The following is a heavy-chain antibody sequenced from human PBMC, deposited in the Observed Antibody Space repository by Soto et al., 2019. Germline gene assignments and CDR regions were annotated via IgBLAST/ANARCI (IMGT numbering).Heavy chain of an antibody. D-gene: IGHD3-10*01. V-gene: IGHV4-34*01. CDR2: INESGNI. Sequence: QVQLQQWGAGLLKPSETLSLTCAVYGGSFSGYQWSWIRQTPGKGLEWIGEINESGNINYNPSLRSRGSIFVDTAKTQLSLKLSSVTAADTAVYYCTRGLILWFGELSRRGGYYYCMDVWGKGPTVTVSS. CDR3: TRGLILWFGELSRRGGYYYCMDV. CDR1: GGSFSGYQ. J-gene: IGHJ6*03.